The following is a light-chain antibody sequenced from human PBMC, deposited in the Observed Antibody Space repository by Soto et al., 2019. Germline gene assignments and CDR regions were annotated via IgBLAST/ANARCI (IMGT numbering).Light chain of an antibody. CDR2: GAS. J-gene: IGKJ1*01. CDR1: QSVSSRY. CDR3: QQYANSRPT. Sequence: EIVLTQSPGTLSFAPGERATLSCRASQSVSSRYFAWYQQKPGQAPRLLSYGASSRATGIPARYSGSGSGTNFTLTISRLETEQFAGYYCQQYANSRPTFGQGTNVQIK. V-gene: IGKV3-20*01.